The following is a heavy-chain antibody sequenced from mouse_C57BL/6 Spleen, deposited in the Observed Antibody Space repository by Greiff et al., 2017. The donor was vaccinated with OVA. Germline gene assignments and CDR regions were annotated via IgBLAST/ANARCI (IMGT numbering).Heavy chain of an antibody. D-gene: IGHD1-1*01. CDR1: GYTFTSYW. CDR2: IYPGNSDT. J-gene: IGHJ2*01. Sequence: EVQLQQSGTVLARPGASVKMSCKTSGYTFTSYWMHWVKQRPGQGLEWIGAIYPGNSDTSYNQKFKGKAKLTAVTSASTAYMELSSLTNEDSAVYYGTRGATVVDSYFDYWGQGTTLTVSS. CDR3: TRGATVVDSYFDY. V-gene: IGHV1-5*01.